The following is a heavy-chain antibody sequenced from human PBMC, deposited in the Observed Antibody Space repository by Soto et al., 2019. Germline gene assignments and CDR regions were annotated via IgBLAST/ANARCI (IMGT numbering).Heavy chain of an antibody. CDR2: ISADRSDK. Sequence: QVQLVESGGGVVQPERSLRLSCATSGFTFSDFGMHWVRQAPGKGLEWVAAISADRSDKYYLGSVQGRFTISRDNTKNALYLQLNSLRTEDTAVYYCAKGTAVARQHFANWGQGTLVTVSS. CDR1: GFTFSDFG. CDR3: AKGTAVARQHFAN. J-gene: IGHJ4*02. V-gene: IGHV3-30*18. D-gene: IGHD6-19*01.